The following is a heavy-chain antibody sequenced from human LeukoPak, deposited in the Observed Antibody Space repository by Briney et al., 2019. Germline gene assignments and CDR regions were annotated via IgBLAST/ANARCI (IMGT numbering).Heavy chain of an antibody. CDR3: ARDLIRMTYYDILTGYYPCAMDV. D-gene: IGHD3-9*01. CDR2: ISYDGSNK. Sequence: GGSLRLSCAASGFTLSNYWMHWVRQAPGKGLEWVAVISYDGSNKFYADSVKGRFTISRDNSKNTLYLQMNSLRAEDTAVYYCARDLIRMTYYDILTGYYPCAMDVWGQGTTVTVSS. V-gene: IGHV3-30*03. J-gene: IGHJ6*02. CDR1: GFTLSNYW.